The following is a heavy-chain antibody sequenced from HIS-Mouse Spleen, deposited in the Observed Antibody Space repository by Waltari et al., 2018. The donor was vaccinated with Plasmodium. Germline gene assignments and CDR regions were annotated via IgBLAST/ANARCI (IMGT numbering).Heavy chain of an antibody. D-gene: IGHD1-7*01. CDR1: ADIVSSNRSP. J-gene: IGHJ4*02. CDR3: ARGYNWNLRFDY. CDR2: TYYRSKWYN. Sequence: VQPHQTGPGLVKPSQTPSLICAIPADIVSSNRSPWTWLTPSPSRGLEWLGRTYYRSKWYNDYAVSVKSRITINPDTSKNQFSLQLNSVTPEDTAVYYCARGYNWNLRFDYWGQGTLVTVSS. V-gene: IGHV6-1*01.